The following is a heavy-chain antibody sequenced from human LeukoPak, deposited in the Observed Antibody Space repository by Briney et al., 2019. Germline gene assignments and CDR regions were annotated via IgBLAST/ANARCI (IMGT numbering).Heavy chain of an antibody. D-gene: IGHD4-17*01. CDR3: ARDGGGIYGDYTNEYLDAFDI. J-gene: IGHJ3*02. V-gene: IGHV3-21*01. CDR2: ISSSSSYI. Sequence: GRSLRLSCAASGFTFSSYSMNWVRQAPGKGLEWVSSISSSSSYIYYADSVKGRFTISRDNAKNSLYLQMNSLRAEDTAVFYCARDGGGIYGDYTNEYLDAFDIWGQGTMVTVSS. CDR1: GFTFSSYS.